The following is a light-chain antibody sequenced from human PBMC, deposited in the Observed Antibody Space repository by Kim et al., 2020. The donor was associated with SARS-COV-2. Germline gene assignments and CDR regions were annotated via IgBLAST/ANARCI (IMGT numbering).Light chain of an antibody. V-gene: IGLV4-69*01. Sequence: QPVLTQSPSASASLGASVNLTCTLSSGHNTYAIAWHQQQPEKGPRYLMKLNSDGSHKKGDGIPDRFSGSSSGAERYLTISSLHSEDEADYYCQTWGTGSWLFGGGTKLTVL. CDR2: LNSDGSH. CDR3: QTWGTGSWL. CDR1: SGHNTYA. J-gene: IGLJ3*02.